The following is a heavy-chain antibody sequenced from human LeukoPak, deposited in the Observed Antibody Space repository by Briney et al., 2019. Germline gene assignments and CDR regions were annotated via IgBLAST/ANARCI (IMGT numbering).Heavy chain of an antibody. CDR3: ARQLCSGGSCYLNWFDP. V-gene: IGHV5-51*01. CDR1: GYSFTSYG. J-gene: IGHJ5*02. Sequence: GESLKISCKGSGYSFTSYGIGWVRQMPGKGLGWMGIIYPGDSDTRYSPSFQGQVTISADKSISTAYLQWSSLKASDTAMYYCARQLCSGGSCYLNWFDPWGQGTLVTVSS. CDR2: IYPGDSDT. D-gene: IGHD2-15*01.